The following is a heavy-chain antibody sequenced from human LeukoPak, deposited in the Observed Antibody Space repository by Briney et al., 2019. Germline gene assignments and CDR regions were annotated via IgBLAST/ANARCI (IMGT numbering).Heavy chain of an antibody. J-gene: IGHJ4*02. CDR3: AREPSGWYVDY. CDR2: ISGSSNYI. Sequence: LTCAVYGGSFSGYYWSWIRQPPGKGLEWVSYISGSSNYINYADSVKGRFTISRDNAKTSVYLQMNSLRAEDTAVYYCAREPSGWYVDYWGQGTLVTVSS. V-gene: IGHV3-11*06. CDR1: GGSFSGYY. D-gene: IGHD6-19*01.